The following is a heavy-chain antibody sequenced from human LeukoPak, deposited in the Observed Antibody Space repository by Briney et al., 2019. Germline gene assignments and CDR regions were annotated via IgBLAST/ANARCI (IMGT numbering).Heavy chain of an antibody. CDR1: GYSFTSYW. V-gene: IGHV5-51*01. D-gene: IGHD3-10*01. Sequence: GESLKISCKGSGYSFTSYWIGWVRQMPGKGLEWMGIIYPGDSDTRCSPSFQGQVTISADKSISTAYLQWSSLKASDTAMYYCARGGEILWFGELLYLYYWGQGTLVTVSS. CDR3: ARGGEILWFGELLYLYY. CDR2: IYPGDSDT. J-gene: IGHJ4*02.